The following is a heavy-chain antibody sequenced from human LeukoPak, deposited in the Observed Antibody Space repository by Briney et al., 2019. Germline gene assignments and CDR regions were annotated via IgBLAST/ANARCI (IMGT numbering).Heavy chain of an antibody. CDR2: INPNGGRS. CDR1: GYTFTSYY. D-gene: IGHD3-16*01. V-gene: IGHV1-46*01. Sequence: ASVKVSCKATGYTFTSYYMHWVRQAPGQGLEWMGIINPNGGRSSYAQKFQGRVTMTRDTSTSTVYMELSSLRSEDTAVYYCARDGGFGGVMARRNWYDPWGQGTLVTVST. J-gene: IGHJ5*02. CDR3: ARDGGFGGVMARRNWYDP.